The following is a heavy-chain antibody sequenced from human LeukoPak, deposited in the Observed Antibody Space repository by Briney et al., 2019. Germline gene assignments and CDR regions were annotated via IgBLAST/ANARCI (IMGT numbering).Heavy chain of an antibody. Sequence: PGGSLRLSCAASGFTFSYYGMHWVRQAPGKGLEWVSAIYSGGTTYYADSVKGRFTISRDTSKNTLYLQMNSLRAEDTAVYYCARDKFRGYFDYWGQGTLVTVSS. CDR1: GFTFSYYG. D-gene: IGHD3-10*01. J-gene: IGHJ4*02. CDR3: ARDKFRGYFDY. V-gene: IGHV3-66*01. CDR2: IYSGGTT.